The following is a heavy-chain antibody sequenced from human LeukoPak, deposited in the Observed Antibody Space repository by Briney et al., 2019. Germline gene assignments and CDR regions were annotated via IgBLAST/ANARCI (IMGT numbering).Heavy chain of an antibody. J-gene: IGHJ4*02. CDR2: IYPGDSDT. CDR3: ASLRGHCSTTSCYAGY. V-gene: IGHV5-51*01. CDR1: GYSFTSYW. D-gene: IGHD2-2*01. Sequence: GESLKISCKGSGYSFTSYWIGWVRQMPGKGLEWMGIIYPGDSDTRYSPSFQGQVNISADKSISTAYLQWSSLKASDTATYYCASLRGHCSTTSCYAGYWGQGTLVTVSS.